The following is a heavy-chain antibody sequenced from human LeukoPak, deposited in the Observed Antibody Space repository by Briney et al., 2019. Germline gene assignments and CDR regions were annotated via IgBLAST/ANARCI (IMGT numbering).Heavy chain of an antibody. D-gene: IGHD1-1*01. CDR1: GFTFSSYW. CDR2: IKQDGSEK. CDR3: AREGQRGYYYYYMDV. V-gene: IGHV3-7*01. Sequence: GGSLRLSCAASGFTFSSYWMSWVRQAPGKGLEWVANIKQDGSEKYYVDSVKGRFTISRDNAKNSLYLQMNSPRAEDTAVYYCAREGQRGYYYYYMDVWGKGTTVTVSS. J-gene: IGHJ6*03.